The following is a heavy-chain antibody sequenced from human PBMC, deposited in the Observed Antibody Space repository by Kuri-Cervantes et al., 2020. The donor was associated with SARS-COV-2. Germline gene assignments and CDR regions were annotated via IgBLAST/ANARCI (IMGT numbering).Heavy chain of an antibody. J-gene: IGHJ3*02. V-gene: IGHV3-21*01. CDR3: ARRTARGGAFDI. CDR1: GFTFSSYS. Sequence: ETLSLTCAASGFTFSSYSMNWVRQAPGKGLEWVSSISSSSSYIYYADSVEGRFTISRDNAKNSLYLQMNSLRAEDTAVYYCARRTARGGAFDIWGQGTMVTVSS. D-gene: IGHD6-6*01. CDR2: ISSSSSYI.